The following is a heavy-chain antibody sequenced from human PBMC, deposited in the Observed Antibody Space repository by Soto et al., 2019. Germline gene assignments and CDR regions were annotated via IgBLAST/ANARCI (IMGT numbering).Heavy chain of an antibody. CDR1: VYTFTSYA. CDR2: INAGNGNT. V-gene: IGHV1-3*01. CDR3: ARELLGY. Sequence: ASLKVSCNASVYTFTSYAMHWVRQAHGQRLEWMGWINAGNGNTKYSQKCQGRVTITRDTSASTAYMELSSLRSEDTAVYYCARELLGYWGQGTLVTVSS. J-gene: IGHJ4*02. D-gene: IGHD2-15*01.